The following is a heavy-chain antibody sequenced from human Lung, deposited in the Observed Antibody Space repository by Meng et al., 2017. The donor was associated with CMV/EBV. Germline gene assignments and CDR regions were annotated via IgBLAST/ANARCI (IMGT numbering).Heavy chain of an antibody. CDR3: ARVGQWLPIDY. J-gene: IGHJ4*02. CDR1: GGSISSSNW. V-gene: IGHV4-4*02. CDR2: IYHSGST. D-gene: IGHD6-19*01. Sequence: QVQLEESCLGLVQPSATLALTCAASGGSISSSNWWSWVRQPPGKGLEWIGEIYHSGSTNYNPSLKSRVTISLDKSKNQFSLNLSSVTAADTAVYYCARVGQWLPIDYWGQGTLVTVSS.